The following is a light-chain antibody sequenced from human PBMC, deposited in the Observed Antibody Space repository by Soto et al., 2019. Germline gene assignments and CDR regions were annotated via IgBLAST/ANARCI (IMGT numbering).Light chain of an antibody. V-gene: IGLV2-8*01. J-gene: IGLJ1*01. CDR1: GSDIGGYNF. Sequence: QSVLTQPPSASGSPGQSVTISCTGTGSDIGGYNFVSWYQQHPGKVPKLIIYEVNKRPSGVPDRFSGSKSGNTASLTVSGLQADDEADYYCSSYAGTSNRQGFGTGTKVTVL. CDR2: EVN. CDR3: SSYAGTSNRQG.